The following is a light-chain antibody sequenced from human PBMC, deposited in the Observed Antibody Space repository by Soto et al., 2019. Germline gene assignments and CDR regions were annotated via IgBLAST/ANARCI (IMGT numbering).Light chain of an antibody. J-gene: IGKJ4*01. CDR1: QSVSSY. Sequence: EIVLTQSPATLSLSPGERATLSCRASQSVSSYLAWYQQKPGQAPRLLIYDASNRATGIPARFSGSRSGTDFTLTISSLAHEDFAVYYCQQRSNWPLTFSGGNKVEIK. CDR3: QQRSNWPLT. CDR2: DAS. V-gene: IGKV3-11*01.